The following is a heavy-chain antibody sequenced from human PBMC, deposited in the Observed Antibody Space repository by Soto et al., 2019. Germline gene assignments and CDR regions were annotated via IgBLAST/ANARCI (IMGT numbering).Heavy chain of an antibody. CDR1: GYTFTSYG. CDR2: ISAHNGNT. V-gene: IGHV1-18*01. J-gene: IGHJ4*02. Sequence: QVHLVQSGAEVKKPGASVKVSCKGSGYTFTSYGITWVRQAPGQGLEWMGWISAHNGNTDYAQKLQGRVTVTRDTSTSTAYMELRSLRSDATAVYSCARGRYGDYWGQGALVTVCS. CDR3: ARGRYGDY. D-gene: IGHD1-1*01.